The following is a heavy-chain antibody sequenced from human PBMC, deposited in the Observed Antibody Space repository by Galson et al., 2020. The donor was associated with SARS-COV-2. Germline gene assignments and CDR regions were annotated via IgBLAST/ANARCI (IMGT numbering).Heavy chain of an antibody. J-gene: IGHJ5*02. CDR3: LSYSSTRQNH. V-gene: IGHV3-64D*06. D-gene: IGHD2-2*01. CDR2: LSPNGGTS. CDR1: GFIFSDYA. Sequence: GSLKISCSASGFIFSDYAMHWVRQAPGKGLEYVSALSPNGGTSFYADSVNGRFTMSRDNSKNMFYLQMTALRLEDTGFYYCLSYSSTRQNHWGQGTLVTVSS.